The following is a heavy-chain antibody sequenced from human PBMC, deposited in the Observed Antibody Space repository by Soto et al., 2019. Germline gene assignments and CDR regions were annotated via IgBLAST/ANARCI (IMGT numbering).Heavy chain of an antibody. CDR3: ARDEYYYDSSGNYGMDV. D-gene: IGHD3-22*01. CDR2: IIPIFGTA. Sequence: SVKVSCKASGGTFSSYAISWVRQAPGQGLEWMGGIIPIFGTANYAQKFQGRVTITADESTSTAYMELSSLRSEDTAVYYCARDEYYYDSSGNYGMDVWGQGTTVTV. V-gene: IGHV1-69*13. J-gene: IGHJ6*02. CDR1: GGTFSSYA.